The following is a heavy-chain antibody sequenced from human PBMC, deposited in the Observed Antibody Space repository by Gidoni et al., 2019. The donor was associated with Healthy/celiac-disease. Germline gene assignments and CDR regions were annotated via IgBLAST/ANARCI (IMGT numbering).Heavy chain of an antibody. J-gene: IGHJ5*02. Sequence: QLQLQESGTGLVKPSETPSLTCTAPGGSISSSSYYWGWFRQPPGKGLEWIGSIYYSGSNYYNPSRKSRVTISVDTSKNQFSLKLSSVTAADTAVYYCARRVSDDFWSGYYSSGGWFDPWGQGTLVTVSS. D-gene: IGHD3-3*01. CDR3: ARRVSDDFWSGYYSSGGWFDP. CDR2: IYYSGSN. CDR1: GGSISSSSYY. V-gene: IGHV4-39*01.